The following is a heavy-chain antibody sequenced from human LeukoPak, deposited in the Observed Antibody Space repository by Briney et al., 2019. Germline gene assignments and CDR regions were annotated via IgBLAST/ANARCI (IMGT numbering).Heavy chain of an antibody. Sequence: GGSLRLSCAASGFTSSSYALNWVRQAPGKGLEWVATVSGSGDRMYHADSVKGRFTISRDNAKNSLYLQMNSLRAEDTAVYYCARDKGDYDTSGSLFVFGGQGTLVTVSS. J-gene: IGHJ4*02. CDR3: ARDKGDYDTSGSLFVF. D-gene: IGHD3-22*01. CDR1: GFTSSSYA. CDR2: VSGSGDRM. V-gene: IGHV3-23*01.